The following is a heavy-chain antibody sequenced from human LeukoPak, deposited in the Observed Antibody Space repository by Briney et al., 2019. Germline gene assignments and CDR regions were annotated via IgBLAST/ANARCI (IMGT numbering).Heavy chain of an antibody. CDR1: GFSVSSNY. J-gene: IGHJ4*02. CDR2: ISVSGGST. Sequence: GGSLRLSCVASGFSVSSNYMSWVRQAPGKGLEWVSSISVSGGSTNYADSVKGRFTISRDNSKNTLYLQMSSLRAEDTAVYYCAKAQGGYYFDYWGQGTLVTVSS. D-gene: IGHD3-16*01. CDR3: AKAQGGYYFDY. V-gene: IGHV3-23*01.